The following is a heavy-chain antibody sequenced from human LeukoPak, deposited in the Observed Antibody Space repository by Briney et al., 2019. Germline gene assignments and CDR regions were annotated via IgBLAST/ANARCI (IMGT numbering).Heavy chain of an antibody. CDR2: VSYDGSNK. CDR1: GFTFSSYA. CDR3: ARGLAVAGPLGY. D-gene: IGHD6-13*01. V-gene: IGHV3-30*04. J-gene: IGHJ4*02. Sequence: GGSLRLSCAASGFTFSSYAMHWVRQAPGKGLEWVAVVSYDGSNKYYADSVKGRFTIARDNSKNTTYLQMNSLRAERTSVSYCARGLAVAGPLGYWGQGTLVTVSS.